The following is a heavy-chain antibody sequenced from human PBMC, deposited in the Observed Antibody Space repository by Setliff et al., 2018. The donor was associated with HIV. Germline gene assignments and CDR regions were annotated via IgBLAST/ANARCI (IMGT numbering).Heavy chain of an antibody. CDR1: GFTFSSHW. V-gene: IGHV3-7*01. J-gene: IGHJ6*03. CDR3: ARDATRGGDMDV. CDR2: IKQDGSEK. D-gene: IGHD2-15*01. Sequence: GGSLRLSCAASGFTFSSHWMSWIRQAPGKGLEWVASIKQDGSEKYFVDSVKGRFTISRDNAKDSMFLQMNSLRGEDTAGYYCARDATRGGDMDVWAKGTTVTVSS.